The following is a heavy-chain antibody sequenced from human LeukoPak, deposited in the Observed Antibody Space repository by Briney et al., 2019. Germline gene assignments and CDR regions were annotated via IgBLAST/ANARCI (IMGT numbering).Heavy chain of an antibody. D-gene: IGHD1-26*01. CDR2: IIPIFGTT. CDR1: GGTFSNYA. CDR3: ARAPYSGSYPLLYYYGLDV. Sequence: GASVKVSCKASGGTFSNYAISWVRQAPGQGLEWMGGIIPIFGTTNYTQKFQGRVTITADESTSTAYMELSSLRSEDTAVYYCARAPYSGSYPLLYYYGLDVWGRGTTVIVSS. J-gene: IGHJ6*02. V-gene: IGHV1-69*13.